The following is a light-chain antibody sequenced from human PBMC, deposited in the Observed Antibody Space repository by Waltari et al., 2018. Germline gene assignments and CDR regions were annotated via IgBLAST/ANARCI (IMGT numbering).Light chain of an antibody. J-gene: IGKJ2*01. Sequence: DIQMTQSPSSLSASIGDRVTITCRASHGVKNFLSWYQQKPGKAPKPLIYLVSSLETGVPSRFSGSSSGTDYTLTITSLQPEDIATYYCQQYNTSPYNFGQGTQVDIK. CDR2: LVS. V-gene: IGKV1-33*01. CDR1: HGVKNF. CDR3: QQYNTSPYN.